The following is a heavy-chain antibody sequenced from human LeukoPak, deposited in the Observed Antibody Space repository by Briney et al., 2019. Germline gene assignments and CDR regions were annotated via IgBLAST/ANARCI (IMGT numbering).Heavy chain of an antibody. CDR2: IRYDGGNK. V-gene: IGHV3-30*02. CDR3: AKGFHGGIVGATCDY. CDR1: GFTFSSYG. J-gene: IGHJ4*02. D-gene: IGHD1-26*01. Sequence: PGGSLRLSCAASGFTFSSYGMHWVRQAPGKGLGWVAFIRYDGGNKNYADSVKGRFTISRDNSKNTLYLQMNSLRAEDTAVYYCAKGFHGGIVGATCDYWGQGTLVTVSS.